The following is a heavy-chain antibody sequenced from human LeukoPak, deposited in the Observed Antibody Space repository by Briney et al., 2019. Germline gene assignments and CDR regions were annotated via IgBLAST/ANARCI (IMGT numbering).Heavy chain of an antibody. CDR2: IRTEPTGGTT. J-gene: IGHJ6*03. Sequence: GGSLRLSCTASGYTFGDYAMSWVRQAPGKGLEWVAFIRTEPTGGTTDYAASVKDRFTISRDDSKSIAYLQMNSLKTEDTALYYCTRDHYYYMDVWGKGTTVTVSS. CDR1: GYTFGDYA. CDR3: TRDHYYYMDV. V-gene: IGHV3-49*04.